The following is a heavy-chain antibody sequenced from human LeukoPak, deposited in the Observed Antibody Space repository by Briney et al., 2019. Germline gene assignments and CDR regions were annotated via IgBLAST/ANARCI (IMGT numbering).Heavy chain of an antibody. V-gene: IGHV3-21*01. CDR2: ISSSSGYI. D-gene: IGHD1-14*01. Sequence: GGSLRLSWAASGFTFSSYSMNWVRQAPGKGLEWVSSISSSSGYIYYADSVKGRFTISRDNAKNSLYLQMNSLRAEDTAVYYCAKTSFSGNGMDVWGQGTTVTVSS. CDR3: AKTSFSGNGMDV. J-gene: IGHJ6*02. CDR1: GFTFSSYS.